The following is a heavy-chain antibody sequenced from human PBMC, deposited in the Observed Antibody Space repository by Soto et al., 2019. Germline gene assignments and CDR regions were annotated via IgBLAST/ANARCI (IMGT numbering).Heavy chain of an antibody. CDR1: GGSFIGYY. CDR3: ARGYRQKRSYDSQLPTYGWFDP. Sequence: PSETLSLTCAVYGGSFIGYYWSWIRQPPGKGLEWIGEINHSGSTNYNPSLKSRVTISVDTSKDQFSLKLSSVTAADTAVYYCARGYRQKRSYDSQLPTYGWFDPWGQGTLVTV. D-gene: IGHD3-9*01. V-gene: IGHV4-34*01. CDR2: INHSGST. J-gene: IGHJ5*02.